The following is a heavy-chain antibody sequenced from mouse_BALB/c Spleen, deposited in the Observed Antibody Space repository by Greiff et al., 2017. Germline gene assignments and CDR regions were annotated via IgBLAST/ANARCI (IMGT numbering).Heavy chain of an antibody. V-gene: IGHV2-9-2*01. Sequence: VKLVESGPGLVAPSQSLSITCTVSGFSLTSYDISWIRQPPGKGLEWLGVIWTGGGTNYNSAFMSRLSISKDNSKSQVFLKMNSLQTDDTAIYYCVRDERRTFAYWGQGTLVTVSA. CDR3: VRDERRTFAY. CDR1: GFSLTSYD. D-gene: IGHD1-2*01. CDR2: IWTGGGT. J-gene: IGHJ3*01.